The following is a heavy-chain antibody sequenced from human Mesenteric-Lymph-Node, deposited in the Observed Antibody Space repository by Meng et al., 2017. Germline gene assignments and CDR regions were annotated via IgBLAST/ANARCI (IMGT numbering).Heavy chain of an antibody. V-gene: IGHV1-18*01. Sequence: ASVKVSCKASGYTFTSYGISWVRQAPGQGLEWMGWISAYNGNTNYAQKLQGRVTMTTDTSTSTAYMELRSLRSDDTAVYYCARDGIVVVPAASTTRVHEQYYYYGMDVWGQGTMVTVSS. CDR3: ARDGIVVVPAASTTRVHEQYYYYGMDV. J-gene: IGHJ6*02. CDR1: GYTFTSYG. CDR2: ISAYNGNT. D-gene: IGHD2-2*01.